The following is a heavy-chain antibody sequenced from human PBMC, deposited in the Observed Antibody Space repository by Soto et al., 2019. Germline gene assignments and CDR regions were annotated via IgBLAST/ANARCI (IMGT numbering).Heavy chain of an antibody. CDR2: IKSKTDGGTT. J-gene: IGHJ4*02. V-gene: IGHV3-15*07. Sequence: GGSLRLSCAASGFTFSNAWMNWVRQAPGKGLEWVGRIKSKTDGGTTDYAAPVKGRFTISRDDSKNTLYLQMNSLKTEDTAVYYCTPGPSWDDILTDYGYWGQGTLVTVSS. CDR3: TPGPSWDDILTDYGY. CDR1: GFTFSNAW. D-gene: IGHD3-9*01.